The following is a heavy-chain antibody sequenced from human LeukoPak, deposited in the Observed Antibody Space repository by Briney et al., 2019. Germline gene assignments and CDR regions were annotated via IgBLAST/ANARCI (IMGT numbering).Heavy chain of an antibody. CDR2: IIPIFGTA. Sequence: SVKVSCKASGGTFSSYAISWVRQAPGQGLEWMGGIIPIFGTANYAQKFQGRVTITADESTSTAYMELSSLRSDDTAVYYCARGGYYYGSGSYFDHWGQGTLVTVSS. D-gene: IGHD3-10*01. CDR1: GGTFSSYA. V-gene: IGHV1-69*13. J-gene: IGHJ4*02. CDR3: ARGGYYYGSGSYFDH.